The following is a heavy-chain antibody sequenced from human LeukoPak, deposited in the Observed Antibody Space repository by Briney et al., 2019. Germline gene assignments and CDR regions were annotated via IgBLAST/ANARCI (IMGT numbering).Heavy chain of an antibody. CDR2: ISGSSNDK. J-gene: IGHJ1*01. V-gene: IGHV3-21*01. Sequence: PGGSLRLSCLASGFTFSRYSMKWLRQAPGKGLEWVSSISGSSNDKHYIDSVKGRFTISRDNAKNSLFLQMNSLRAEDTAVYYFVRADGSSGSSEYFQHWGQVTLVTVSS. CDR1: GFTFSRYS. CDR3: VRADGSSGSSEYFQH. D-gene: IGHD5-12*01.